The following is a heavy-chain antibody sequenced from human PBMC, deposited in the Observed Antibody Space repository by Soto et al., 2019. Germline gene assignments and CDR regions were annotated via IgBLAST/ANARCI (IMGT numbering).Heavy chain of an antibody. Sequence: QITLKESGPTLVKPTQTLTLTCTFSGFSLSTSGVGVGWIRQPPGKALEWLALIYWDDDKRYSPSLKSRLTITKDASKTQVVLTMTNMDPVDTATYYCAHSLDTAIAESERPFDYWGQGTLVTVSS. D-gene: IGHD5-18*01. CDR3: AHSLDTAIAESERPFDY. CDR2: IYWDDDK. CDR1: GFSLSTSGVG. V-gene: IGHV2-5*02. J-gene: IGHJ4*02.